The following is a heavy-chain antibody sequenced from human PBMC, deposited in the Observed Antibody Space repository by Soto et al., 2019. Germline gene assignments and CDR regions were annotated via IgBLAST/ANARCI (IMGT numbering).Heavy chain of an antibody. CDR3: AREDSSGYYHDAFDI. J-gene: IGHJ3*02. D-gene: IGHD3-22*01. CDR2: IYYSGST. Sequence: SETLSLTCTVSGGSISSGCYYWSWIRQHPGKGLEWIGYIYYSGSTYYNPSLQSRVTISVDTSKNQFSLKLSSVTAADTAVYYCAREDSSGYYHDAFDIWGQGTMVTVSS. CDR1: GGSISSGCYY. V-gene: IGHV4-31*03.